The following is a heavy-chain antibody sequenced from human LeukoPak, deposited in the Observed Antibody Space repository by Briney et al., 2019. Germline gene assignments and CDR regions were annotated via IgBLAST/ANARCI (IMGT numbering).Heavy chain of an antibody. V-gene: IGHV4-39*01. CDR2: VYHTGTT. Sequence: SETLSLTCTVSGGSVSIGSSYWGWIRQPPGSGLEWIGTVYHTGTTYYNPSLRSRVTMSVDTSKNQFSLMMSSVTAADTAVYYCAILYYHTSRYYDFWGQGTLVTVSS. CDR3: AILYYHTSRYYDF. J-gene: IGHJ4*02. D-gene: IGHD3-9*01. CDR1: GGSVSIGSSY.